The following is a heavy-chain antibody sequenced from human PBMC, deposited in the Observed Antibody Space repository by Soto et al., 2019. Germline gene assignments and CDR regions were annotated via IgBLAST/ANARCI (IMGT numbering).Heavy chain of an antibody. CDR2: ISWNSGSI. Sequence: EVQLVESGGGLVQPGRSLRLSCAASGFTFDDYAMHWVRQAPGKGLEWVSGISWNSGSIGYADSVKGRFTISRDNAKNSLYLQMNSLRAEDTALYYCAKDTLAGRCVYWGQGTLVTVSS. CDR3: AKDTLAGRCVY. J-gene: IGHJ4*02. CDR1: GFTFDDYA. D-gene: IGHD2-8*01. V-gene: IGHV3-9*01.